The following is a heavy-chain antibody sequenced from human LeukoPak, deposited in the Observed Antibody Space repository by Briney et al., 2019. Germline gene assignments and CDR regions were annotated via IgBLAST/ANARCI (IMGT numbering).Heavy chain of an antibody. D-gene: IGHD6-13*01. J-gene: IGHJ6*03. Sequence: PGRSLRLSCAASGFTFSSYGMHWVRQAPGKGLEWVAVISYDGSNKYYADSVKGRFTISRDNSKNTLYLQMNSLRAEDTAVYYCAKARPYYSSSAEDYYMDVWGKGTTVTVSS. CDR2: ISYDGSNK. CDR3: AKARPYYSSSAEDYYMDV. CDR1: GFTFSSYG. V-gene: IGHV3-30*18.